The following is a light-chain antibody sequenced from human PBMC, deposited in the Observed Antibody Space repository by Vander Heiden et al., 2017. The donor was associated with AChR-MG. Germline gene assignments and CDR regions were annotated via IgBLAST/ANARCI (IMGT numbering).Light chain of an antibody. Sequence: DIQSTQSPPFLSASVGDTVTITCRASQDIRSTLICYHQKPGKPPTLLINATSTSKNGVPSRFSGSGAGTEFTLRISNLQPEDFATYYCQQVKTYPRTFGGGTKVEIK. CDR2: ATS. CDR3: QQVKTYPRT. CDR1: QDIRST. J-gene: IGKJ4*01. V-gene: IGKV1-9*01.